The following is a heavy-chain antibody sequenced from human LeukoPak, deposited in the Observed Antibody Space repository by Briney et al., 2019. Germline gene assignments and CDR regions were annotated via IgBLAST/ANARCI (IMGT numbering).Heavy chain of an antibody. D-gene: IGHD6-13*01. Sequence: ASVKVSCKVSGYTLTELSMHWVRQAPGKGLEWMGGFDPEDGETIYAQKFQGRVTMTEDTSTDTAYMELSSLRSEDTAVYYCATDVFSSSWYNWFDPWGQGTLVTVSS. V-gene: IGHV1-24*01. CDR2: FDPEDGET. J-gene: IGHJ5*02. CDR1: GYTLTELS. CDR3: ATDVFSSSWYNWFDP.